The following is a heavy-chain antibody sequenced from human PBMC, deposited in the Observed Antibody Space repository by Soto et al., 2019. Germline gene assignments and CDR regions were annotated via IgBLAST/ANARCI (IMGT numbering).Heavy chain of an antibody. V-gene: IGHV3-23*01. Sequence: GGSLRLSCAASGFTFSSYAMSWVRQAPGKGLEWVSAISGRGGSTYYADSVKGRFTISRDNSKNTLYLQMNSLRAEDTAVYYCAKDYGDPRFFFDYWGQGTLVTVSS. CDR1: GFTFSSYA. CDR2: ISGRGGST. CDR3: AKDYGDPRFFFDY. J-gene: IGHJ4*02. D-gene: IGHD4-17*01.